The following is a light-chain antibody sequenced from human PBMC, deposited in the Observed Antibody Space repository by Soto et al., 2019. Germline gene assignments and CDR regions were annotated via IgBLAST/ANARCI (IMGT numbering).Light chain of an antibody. CDR1: SSNIGGNA. CDR3: ASWDGSLIGHV. CDR2: TDS. Sequence: QSVLTQPPSASGTPGQRVTISCSGSSSNIGGNAVNWYQHLPGTAPKLLIFTDSQRPSGVPDRFSGSRSGTSASLAISGLQSEDEADYYCASWDGSLIGHVFGTGTKVTVL. V-gene: IGLV1-44*01. J-gene: IGLJ1*01.